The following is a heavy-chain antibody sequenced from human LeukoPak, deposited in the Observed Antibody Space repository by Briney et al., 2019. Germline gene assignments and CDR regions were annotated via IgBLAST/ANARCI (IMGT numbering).Heavy chain of an antibody. Sequence: SETLSLTCTVSGGSISSYYWSWIRQPAGKGLEWIGRIYTSVSTNYNPSLKSRVTMSVDTSKNQFSLKLSSVTAADTAVYYCARGGGSDWYSSENWFDPWGQGTLVTVSS. CDR3: ARGGGSDWYSSENWFDP. V-gene: IGHV4-4*07. D-gene: IGHD6-19*01. CDR2: IYTSVST. CDR1: GGSISSYY. J-gene: IGHJ5*02.